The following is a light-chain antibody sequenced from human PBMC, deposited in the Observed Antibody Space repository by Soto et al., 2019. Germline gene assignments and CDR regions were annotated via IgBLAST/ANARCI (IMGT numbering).Light chain of an antibody. CDR1: SSNIGAGYD. CDR2: RNS. Sequence: QSVLTQPPSVSGAPGQRVTISCTGSSSNIGAGYDVQWYQQLPGTAPKLLIFRNSNRPSGVPDRFSGSKSGTSASLAITGLQDEDEADYYCQSYDSSLSGFWVFGGGTKLTVL. CDR3: QSYDSSLSGFWV. V-gene: IGLV1-40*01. J-gene: IGLJ3*02.